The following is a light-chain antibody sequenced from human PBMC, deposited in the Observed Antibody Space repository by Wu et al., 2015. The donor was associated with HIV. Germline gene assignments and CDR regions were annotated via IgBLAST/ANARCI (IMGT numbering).Light chain of an antibody. CDR3: QRSGT. V-gene: IGKV3-20*01. CDR1: QSISSSY. Sequence: VLTQSPGTLSLSPGERATLSCRTSQSISSSYLAWYQQKPGQAPRLLIYGASTRATGIPDRFSGSGSETDFTLTISRLEPEDFAVYYCQRSGTFGQGTKVEIK. CDR2: GAS. J-gene: IGKJ1*01.